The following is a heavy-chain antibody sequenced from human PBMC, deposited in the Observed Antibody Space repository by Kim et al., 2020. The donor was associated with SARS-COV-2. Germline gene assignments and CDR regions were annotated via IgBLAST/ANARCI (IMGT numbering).Heavy chain of an antibody. CDR3: VKGIAAS. J-gene: IGHJ5*02. D-gene: IGHD6-13*01. V-gene: IGHV3-23*01. Sequence: GVSTKYADSVKGRFTSARDNSKNTLYLQMNSLRVEDTAVYYCVKGIAASWGQGTLVTVSS. CDR2: GVST.